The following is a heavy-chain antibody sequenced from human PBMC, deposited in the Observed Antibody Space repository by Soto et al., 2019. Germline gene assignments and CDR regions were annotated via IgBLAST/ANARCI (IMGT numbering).Heavy chain of an antibody. CDR1: GGSISSGGYY. V-gene: IGHV4-31*03. Sequence: QVQLQESGPGLVKPSQTLSLTCTVSGGSISSGGYYWSWIRQHPGKGLEWIGYIYYSGSTYYNPSLKSRVTISGDTSKNQFALKLSSVTAADTAVYYFARWVGATSFDYWGQGTLVTVSS. CDR2: IYYSGST. CDR3: ARWVGATSFDY. J-gene: IGHJ4*02. D-gene: IGHD1-26*01.